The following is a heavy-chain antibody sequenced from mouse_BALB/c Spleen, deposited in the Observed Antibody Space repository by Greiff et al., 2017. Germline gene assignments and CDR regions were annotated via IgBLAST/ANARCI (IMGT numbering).Heavy chain of an antibody. CDR2: LYPGSGNT. Sequence: LMESGPELVKPGASVKISCKASGYTFTDYYINWVKQKPGQGLEWIGWLYPGSGNTKYNEKFKGKATLTVDTSSSSAYMQLSSLTSEDTAVYFCARRVITTGWFAYWGQGTLVTVSA. CDR1: GYTFTDYY. J-gene: IGHJ3*01. D-gene: IGHD2-4*01. V-gene: IGHV1-84*02. CDR3: ARRVITTGWFAY.